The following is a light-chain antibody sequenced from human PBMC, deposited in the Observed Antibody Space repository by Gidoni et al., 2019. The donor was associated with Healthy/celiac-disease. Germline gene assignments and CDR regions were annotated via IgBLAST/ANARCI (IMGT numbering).Light chain of an antibody. J-gene: IGKJ1*01. CDR1: QSVSSY. CDR2: DAS. Sequence: EIVLTQSPATLSLSPGERATLSCRASQSVSSYLAWYQQKPGQAPRLLIYDASNRATGIPARFSGSGSGTDFPLTISILDPEDFAVYYCQQRSNWPTFGQGTKVEIK. V-gene: IGKV3-11*01. CDR3: QQRSNWPT.